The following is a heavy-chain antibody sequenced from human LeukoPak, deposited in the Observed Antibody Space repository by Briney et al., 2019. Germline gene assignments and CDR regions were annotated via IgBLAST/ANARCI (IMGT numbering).Heavy chain of an antibody. J-gene: IGHJ6*02. CDR1: GFTFSGYG. Sequence: GGSLRLSCAASGFTFSGYGMHWVRQAPGEGLERVAVISYDGSNKYYADCVKGRFTISRDNSKNTLYLQMNSLRAEDTAVYYCAKDQGYSGYDYSYYYYGMDVWGQGTPVTVSS. V-gene: IGHV3-30*18. D-gene: IGHD5-12*01. CDR2: ISYDGSNK. CDR3: AKDQGYSGYDYSYYYYGMDV.